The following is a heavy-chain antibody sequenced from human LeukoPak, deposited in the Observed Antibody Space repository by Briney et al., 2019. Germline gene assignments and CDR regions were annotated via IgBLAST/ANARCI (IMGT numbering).Heavy chain of an antibody. CDR3: AKENSGTYLYYFDY. CDR2: IWQDGSTK. J-gene: IGHJ4*02. CDR1: GFTFSSYG. Sequence: PGGSLRLSCAASGFTFSSYGMHWVRQAPGKGLEWVAVIWQDGSTKYYADSVKGRFTISTDNSKNMLYLQMNSLRPEDTAVYYCAKENSGTYLYYFDYWGQGTLVTVSS. D-gene: IGHD1-26*01. V-gene: IGHV3-33*06.